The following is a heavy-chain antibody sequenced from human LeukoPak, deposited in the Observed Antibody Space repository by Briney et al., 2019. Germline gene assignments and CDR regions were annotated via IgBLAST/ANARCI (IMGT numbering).Heavy chain of an antibody. Sequence: GASVKVSCTASGYTFNIYGINWVRQAPGQGLEWMGWISAYSGNTNYAQNLQGRFTMTTDTSTSTAYMELRNLRSDDTAMYYCARDQYTSDWATPDYWGQGTLVIVSS. V-gene: IGHV1-18*01. CDR1: GYTFNIYG. D-gene: IGHD6-19*01. CDR2: ISAYSGNT. CDR3: ARDQYTSDWATPDY. J-gene: IGHJ4*02.